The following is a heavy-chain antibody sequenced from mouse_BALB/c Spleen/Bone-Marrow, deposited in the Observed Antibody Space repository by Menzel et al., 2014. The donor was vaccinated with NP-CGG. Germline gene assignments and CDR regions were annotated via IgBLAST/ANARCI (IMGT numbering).Heavy chain of an antibody. Sequence: EVQVVESGGGLVKPGRSLKLSCAASGFTFSSYSMSWVRQTPEKRLEWVATISSGGHYTYYPDSVKGRFTISRDNAKNTLYLQMSSLKSEDTAMYYCSKDGGYDYSYYFDYWGQGTTLTVSS. J-gene: IGHJ2*01. V-gene: IGHV5-6-4*01. CDR1: GFTFSSYS. CDR3: SKDGGYDYSYYFDY. CDR2: ISSGGHYT. D-gene: IGHD2-4*01.